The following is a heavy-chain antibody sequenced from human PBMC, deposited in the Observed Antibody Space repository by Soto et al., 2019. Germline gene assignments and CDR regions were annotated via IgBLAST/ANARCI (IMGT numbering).Heavy chain of an antibody. J-gene: IGHJ3*02. CDR2: IHYSGST. V-gene: IGHV4-59*01. D-gene: IGHD3-16*02. Sequence: SETLSLTCTVSGGSISSYYWSWIRQPPGKGLERIGYIHYSGSTNYNPSLKSRVTISVDTSKNQFSLKLSSVTAADTAVYYCARGRVITFRGVIAHDAFDIWGRGTMVTVSS. CDR1: GGSISSYY. CDR3: ARGRVITFRGVIAHDAFDI.